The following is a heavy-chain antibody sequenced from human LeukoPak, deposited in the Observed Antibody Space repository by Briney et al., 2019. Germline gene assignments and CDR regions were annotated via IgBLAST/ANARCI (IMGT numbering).Heavy chain of an antibody. CDR3: AKAPFGYDFWSGYYRGAFDI. J-gene: IGHJ3*02. Sequence: PGRSLRLSCAASGFTFDDYVMHWVRQAPGKGLEWVSGISWNSGSIGYADSVKGRFTISRDNAKNSLYLQMNSLRAEDTALYYCAKAPFGYDFWSGYYRGAFDIWGQGTMVTVSS. D-gene: IGHD3-3*01. CDR2: ISWNSGSI. CDR1: GFTFDDYV. V-gene: IGHV3-9*01.